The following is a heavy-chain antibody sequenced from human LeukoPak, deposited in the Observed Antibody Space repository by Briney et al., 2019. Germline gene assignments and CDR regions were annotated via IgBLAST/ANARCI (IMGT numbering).Heavy chain of an antibody. D-gene: IGHD3-10*01. V-gene: IGHV1-18*01. CDR3: ARGRASYYGSGSADY. CDR1: GYTFTSYG. J-gene: IGHJ4*02. CDR2: ISAYNGNT. Sequence: GASVKVSCKASGYTFTSYGIGWVRQAPGQGLEWMGWISAYNGNTNYAQKLQGRVTMATDTSTSTAYIELRSLRSDDTAVYYCARGRASYYGSGSADYWGQGTLVTVSS.